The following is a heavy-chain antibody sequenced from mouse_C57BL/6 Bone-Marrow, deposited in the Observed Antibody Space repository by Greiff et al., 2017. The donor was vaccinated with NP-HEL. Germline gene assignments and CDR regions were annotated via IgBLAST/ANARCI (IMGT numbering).Heavy chain of an antibody. J-gene: IGHJ1*03. D-gene: IGHD2-3*01. CDR3: ARGEDGYSLHWYFDV. Sequence: EVKLQESGPELVKPGASVKISCKASGYSFTGYYMHWVKQSHGNILDWIGYIYPYNGVSSYNQKFKGKATLTVDKSSSTAYMELRSLTSEDSAVYYCARGEDGYSLHWYFDVWGTGTTVTVSS. V-gene: IGHV1-31*01. CDR1: GYSFTGYY. CDR2: IYPYNGVS.